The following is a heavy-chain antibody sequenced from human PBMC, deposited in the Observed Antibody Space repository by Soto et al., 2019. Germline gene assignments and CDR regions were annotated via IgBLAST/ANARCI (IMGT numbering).Heavy chain of an antibody. J-gene: IGHJ4*02. D-gene: IGHD3-22*01. CDR2: IIPIFGTA. CDR3: ARSYYDSSGYFTPDY. CDR1: GGTFSSYA. Sequence: QVQLVQSGAEVKKPGSSVKVSCKASGGTFSSYAISWVRQAPGQGLEWMGGIIPIFGTANYAKKFQGRVTSTADESKSTSYMELSSLRSEDTSVYYCARSYYDSSGYFTPDYWGQGTLVTVSS. V-gene: IGHV1-69*01.